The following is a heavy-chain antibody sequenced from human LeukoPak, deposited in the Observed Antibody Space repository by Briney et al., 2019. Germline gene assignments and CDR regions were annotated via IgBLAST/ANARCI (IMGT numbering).Heavy chain of an antibody. Sequence: GWSLRLACPASGFTFSSYAMSWVRQVPGRGRDGVSAISGSGGTTYYPDSVKGRFTISRDNSKNTLYLQMNSLRAEHTAVYYCAKINSGYYYSDYWGKGTLVTVSS. J-gene: IGHJ4*02. D-gene: IGHD3-22*01. CDR3: AKINSGYYYSDY. CDR2: ISGSGGTT. V-gene: IGHV3-23*01. CDR1: GFTFSSYA.